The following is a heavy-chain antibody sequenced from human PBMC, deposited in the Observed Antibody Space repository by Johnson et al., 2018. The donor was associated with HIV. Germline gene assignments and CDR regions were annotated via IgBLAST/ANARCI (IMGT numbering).Heavy chain of an antibody. J-gene: IGHJ3*02. Sequence: LVESGGGVVQPGGSLRLSCAASGFTFSSYGMHWVRQAPGKGLEWVAFIRYDGSHKYYVDSVKGRFTISRDNSKNTLYLQMNSLRAEDTAVYYCARVERSSNYYRGGFDIWGQGTMVTVSS. D-gene: IGHD3-22*01. CDR2: IRYDGSHK. CDR3: ARVERSSNYYRGGFDI. V-gene: IGHV3-30*02. CDR1: GFTFSSYG.